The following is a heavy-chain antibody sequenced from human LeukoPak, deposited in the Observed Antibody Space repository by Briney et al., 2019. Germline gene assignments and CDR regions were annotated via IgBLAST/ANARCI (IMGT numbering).Heavy chain of an antibody. Sequence: SETLSLTCTVSYSPISGYYWSWIRQPPGKGLEWIGYIYYSGSTDYNPSLDYNPSLKSRVTASVDTSKNQFSLKLSSVTAADTAVYYCARHPYGMGDIVVVPAAMRPYNWFDPWGQGTLVTVSS. CDR2: IYYSGSTDYNPSL. J-gene: IGHJ5*02. D-gene: IGHD2-2*01. V-gene: IGHV4-59*08. CDR1: YSPISGYY. CDR3: ARHPYGMGDIVVVPAAMRPYNWFDP.